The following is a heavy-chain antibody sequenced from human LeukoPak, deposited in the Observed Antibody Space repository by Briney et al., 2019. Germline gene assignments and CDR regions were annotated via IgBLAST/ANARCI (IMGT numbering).Heavy chain of an antibody. CDR3: ARQVYNWNDGETGAFDI. D-gene: IGHD1-1*01. J-gene: IGHJ3*02. CDR2: IDPSDSYT. CDR1: GYSFTSYW. V-gene: IGHV5-10-1*01. Sequence: GESLKISCKGSGYSFTSYWISWVRQMTGKGLEWMGRIDPSDSYTNYSPSFQGHVTISADKSISTAYLQWSSLKASDTAMYYCARQVYNWNDGETGAFDIWGQGTMVTVSS.